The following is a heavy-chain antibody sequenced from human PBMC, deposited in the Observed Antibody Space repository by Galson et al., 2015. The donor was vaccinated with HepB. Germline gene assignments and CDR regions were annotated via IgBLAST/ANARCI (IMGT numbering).Heavy chain of an antibody. CDR1: WDSVSSNSAT. CDR3: ARTSWAAAGDFDY. J-gene: IGHJ4*02. V-gene: IGHV6-1*01. D-gene: IGHD6-13*01. CDR2: TYYRFKWDN. Sequence: CAISWDSVSSNSATCNWIRQSPSRGLEWLGRTYYRFKWDNNYAVSVRSRITINPDTSKNQFSLQLNTVTPEDTAVYYCARTSWAAAGDFDYWGQGTLVTVSS.